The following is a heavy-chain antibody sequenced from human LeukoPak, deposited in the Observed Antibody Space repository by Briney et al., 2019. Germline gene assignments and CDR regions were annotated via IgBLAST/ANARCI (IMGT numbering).Heavy chain of an antibody. D-gene: IGHD6-6*01. CDR1: GGSFSGYY. V-gene: IGHV4-34*01. CDR3: ARAGRIFRSKGSSSVVGYYYYYMDV. Sequence: SETLPLTCAVYGGSFSGYYWSWIRQPPGKGLEWIGEINHSGSTNYNPSLKSRVTISVDTSKNQFSLKLSSVTAADTAVYYCARAGRIFRSKGSSSVVGYYYYYMDVWGKGTTVTVSS. J-gene: IGHJ6*03. CDR2: INHSGST.